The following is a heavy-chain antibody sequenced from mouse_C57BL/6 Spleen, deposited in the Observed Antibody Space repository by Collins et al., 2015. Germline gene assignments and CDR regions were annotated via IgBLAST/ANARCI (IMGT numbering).Heavy chain of an antibody. CDR3: ARYDGYYFSLFAY. J-gene: IGHJ3*01. CDR2: ISYGGSN. Sequence: DVLASGVRTWPRETFSVSVSHLLCHWLLHRPVVILELDPAVSRNKLEWMGYISYGGSNDYNPSLKNRISITRDTSKNQFFLKLNSVTTEDTATYYCARYDGYYFSLFAYWGQGTLVTVSA. CDR1: LLHRPVVI. D-gene: IGHD2-3*01. V-gene: IGHV3-6*01.